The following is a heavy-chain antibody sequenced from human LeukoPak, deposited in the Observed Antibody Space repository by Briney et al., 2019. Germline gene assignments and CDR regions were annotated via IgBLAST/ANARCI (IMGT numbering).Heavy chain of an antibody. CDR1: GFTVGNGY. CDR3: ARETSGSHWN. Sequence: PGGSLRLSCAASGFTVGNGYLNWVRQAPGKGLVWVSVIYSGGNTYYADSVKGRFTISKDNSKNTLYLQMNSLRVEDTAVYYCARETSGSHWNWGQGTLVTVSS. J-gene: IGHJ4*02. D-gene: IGHD1-26*01. CDR2: IYSGGNT. V-gene: IGHV3-66*01.